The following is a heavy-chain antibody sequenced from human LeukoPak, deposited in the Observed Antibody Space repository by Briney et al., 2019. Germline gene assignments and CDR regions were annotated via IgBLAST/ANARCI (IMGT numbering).Heavy chain of an antibody. CDR3: AGDYSAGWFDP. CDR2: IYYSGST. V-gene: IGHV4-39*02. Sequence: SETLSLTCTVSGGSISSSSYYWGWIRQPPGKGLEWIGSIYYSGSTYYNPSLKSRVTISVDTSKNQFSLKLSSVTAADTALYYCAGDYSAGWFDPWGQGTLVTVSS. D-gene: IGHD2-15*01. J-gene: IGHJ5*02. CDR1: GGSISSSSYY.